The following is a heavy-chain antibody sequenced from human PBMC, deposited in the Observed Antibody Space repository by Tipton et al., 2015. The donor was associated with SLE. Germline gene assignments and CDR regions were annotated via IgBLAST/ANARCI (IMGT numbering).Heavy chain of an antibody. CDR3: ARSGDSWRGFSPGYFDY. V-gene: IGHV3-9*01. D-gene: IGHD3-3*01. J-gene: IGHJ4*02. CDR2: INWNSDNR. Sequence: SLRLSCVASGFTFNDYAMHWVRQAPGRGLEWVSGINWNSDNRGYADSVKGRFTISRDNAKNSLYLQINSLRPEDTALYYCARSGDSWRGFSPGYFDYWGQGSLVTVSS. CDR1: GFTFNDYA.